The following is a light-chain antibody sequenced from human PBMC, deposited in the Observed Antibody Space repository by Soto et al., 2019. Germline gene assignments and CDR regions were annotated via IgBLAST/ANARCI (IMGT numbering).Light chain of an antibody. CDR2: GAS. Sequence: EIAMTQPTATLYLSQVERATLSWMASQYIISTLAWYQKKPGQAHRLVIYGASTRATGLPARFSGIASGTEFTLTIRCLWPEDSAIYDCQKFLEWPLMTF. CDR1: QYIIST. CDR3: QKFLEWPLMT. V-gene: IGKV3-15*01. J-gene: IGKJ1*01.